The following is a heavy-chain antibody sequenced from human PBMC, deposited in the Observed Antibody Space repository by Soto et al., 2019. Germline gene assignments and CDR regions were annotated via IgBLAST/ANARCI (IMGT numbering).Heavy chain of an antibody. CDR2: ISGSGGST. CDR1: GFTFSSYA. J-gene: IGHJ6*02. CDR3: AKFLVVGPPGYGMDV. V-gene: IGHV3-23*01. D-gene: IGHD2-15*01. Sequence: EVQLLESGGGLVQPGGSLRLSCAASGFTFSSYAMSWVRQAPGKGLEWVSVISGSGGSTDYADSVKGRFTISRDNSKNTLYLQRNSLRAEDTAVYYYAKFLVVGPPGYGMDVWGQGTTVTVSS.